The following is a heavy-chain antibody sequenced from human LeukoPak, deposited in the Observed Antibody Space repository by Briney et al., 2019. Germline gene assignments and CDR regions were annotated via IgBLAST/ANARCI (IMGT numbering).Heavy chain of an antibody. Sequence: PSETLSLTCTVSGGSISSYYWSWIRQPPGKGLEWIGYIYYSGSTNYNPSLKSRVTISVDTSKNQFSLKLSSVTAADTAVYYCASTHSLWLGELLAWGQGTLVTVSS. J-gene: IGHJ5*02. CDR1: GGSISSYY. CDR2: IYYSGST. D-gene: IGHD3-10*01. CDR3: ASTHSLWLGELLA. V-gene: IGHV4-59*01.